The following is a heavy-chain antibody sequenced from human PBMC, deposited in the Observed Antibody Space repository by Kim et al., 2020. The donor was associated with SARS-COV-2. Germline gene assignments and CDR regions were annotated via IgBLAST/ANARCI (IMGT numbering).Heavy chain of an antibody. V-gene: IGHV7-4-1*02. Sequence: ASVKVSCKASRYTFTTYPLNWVRQAPGQGLEWMGWINTNTGNPTYAQGFTGRFVFSLDTSVSTAYLQISSLKADDTAVYYCARDSSSSWNYYFYAMDVWG. CDR2: INTNTGNP. J-gene: IGHJ6*02. CDR3: ARDSSSSWNYYFYAMDV. D-gene: IGHD6-13*01. CDR1: RYTFTTYP.